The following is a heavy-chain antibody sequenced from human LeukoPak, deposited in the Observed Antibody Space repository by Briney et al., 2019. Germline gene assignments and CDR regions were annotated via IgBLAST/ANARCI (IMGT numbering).Heavy chain of an antibody. CDR1: GFTFGTSA. Sequence: GGSLRLSCAASGFTFGTSAMTWVRQAPGKGLEWVSSISGSGNVIYDSDSVKGRFSISRDNPKGTLYLQMNSLRAEDTATYFCAKARYNNGWDYFDYWGLGTLVAVSS. V-gene: IGHV3-23*01. J-gene: IGHJ4*02. D-gene: IGHD6-19*01. CDR3: AKARYNNGWDYFDY. CDR2: ISGSGNVI.